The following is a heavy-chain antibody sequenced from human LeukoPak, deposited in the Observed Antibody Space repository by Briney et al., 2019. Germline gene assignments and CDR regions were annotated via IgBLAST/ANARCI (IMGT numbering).Heavy chain of an antibody. CDR2: ISGSGGST. Sequence: GGSLRLSCAASGFTFNNYAMTWVRQAPGKGLEWITAISGSGGSTYYADSVKGRFTISRDNSKNTLYLQMNSLRAEDTAVYYCAKRIARTVGAFDIWGQGTMVTVSS. J-gene: IGHJ3*02. CDR1: GFTFNNYA. V-gene: IGHV3-23*01. D-gene: IGHD4-17*01. CDR3: AKRIARTVGAFDI.